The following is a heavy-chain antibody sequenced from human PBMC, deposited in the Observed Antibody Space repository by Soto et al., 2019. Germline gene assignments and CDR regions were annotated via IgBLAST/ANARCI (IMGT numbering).Heavy chain of an antibody. CDR3: ARDQTDSGGYSDC. J-gene: IGHJ4*02. Sequence: QVQLVESGGGVVQPGGSLRLSCEASGFNFSSYGIHWVRQAPGKGLEWVAIIWNDGSNEYYADSVKGRFTISRDNSKNTVYLQVSKLRAEDTAVYFCARDQTDSGGYSDCGGQVTLVTVSS. D-gene: IGHD3-22*01. V-gene: IGHV3-33*01. CDR1: GFNFSSYG. CDR2: IWNDGSNE.